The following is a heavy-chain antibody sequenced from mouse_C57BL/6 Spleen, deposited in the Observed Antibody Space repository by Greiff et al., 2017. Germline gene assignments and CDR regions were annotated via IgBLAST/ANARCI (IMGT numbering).Heavy chain of an antibody. Sequence: EVKLMESGGGLVKPGGSLKLSCAASGFTFSSYAMSWVRQTPEKRLEWVATISDGGSYTYYPDNVKGRFTISRDNAKNNRYLQMSHLKSEDTAMYYCARDDGYYDYWGQGTTLTVSS. CDR2: ISDGGSYT. CDR1: GFTFSSYA. J-gene: IGHJ2*01. CDR3: ARDDGYYDY. V-gene: IGHV5-4*01. D-gene: IGHD2-3*01.